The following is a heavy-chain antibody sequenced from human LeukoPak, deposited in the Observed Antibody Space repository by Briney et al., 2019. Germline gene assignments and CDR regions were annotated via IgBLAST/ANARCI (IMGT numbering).Heavy chain of an antibody. CDR1: GISFGTYA. CDR2: VSGSGGNT. J-gene: IGHJ4*02. Sequence: GGSLRLSCAASGISFGTYAMTWVRQAPGKGLECVSTVSGSGGNTYYTDSVKGRFTISRDNSKNTLFLQMSSLRAEDTALYYCTKGGVVSAFGYWGQGVLVTVSS. D-gene: IGHD3-22*01. CDR3: TKGGVVSAFGY. V-gene: IGHV3-23*01.